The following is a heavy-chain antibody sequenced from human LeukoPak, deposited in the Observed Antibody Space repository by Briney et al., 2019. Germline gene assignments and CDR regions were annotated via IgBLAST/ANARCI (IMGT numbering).Heavy chain of an antibody. CDR3: ATLGVRFGERWFDP. CDR1: GGSISSYY. J-gene: IGHJ5*02. CDR2: IYYSGST. D-gene: IGHD3-10*01. Sequence: SETLSLTCTVSGGSISSYYWSWIRQPPGKGLEWIGYIYYSGSTNYNPSLKSRVTISVDTSKNQFSLKLSSVTAADAAVYYCATLGVRFGERWFDPWGQGTLVTVS. V-gene: IGHV4-59*01.